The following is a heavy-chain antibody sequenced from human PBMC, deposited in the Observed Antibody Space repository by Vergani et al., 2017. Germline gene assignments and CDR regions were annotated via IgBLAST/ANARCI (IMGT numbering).Heavy chain of an antibody. V-gene: IGHV3-15*01. CDR1: GFTFSNAW. D-gene: IGHD2-2*01. CDR2: IKSKTDGGTT. J-gene: IGHJ4*02. Sequence: EVQLVESGGGLVKPGGSLRLSCAASGFTFSNAWMSWVRQAPGKGLEWVGRIKSKTDGGTTDYAAPVKGRFTISRDDSKNTLYRQMNSLKTEDTAVYYCTTRAPFVVVPAAPYWGQGTLVTVSS. CDR3: TTRAPFVVVPAAPY.